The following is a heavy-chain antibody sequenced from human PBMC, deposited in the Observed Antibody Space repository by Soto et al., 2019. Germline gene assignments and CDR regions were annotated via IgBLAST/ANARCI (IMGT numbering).Heavy chain of an antibody. J-gene: IGHJ4*02. V-gene: IGHV3-33*08. D-gene: IGHD2-21*01. CDR2: IWADGSRQ. CDR1: GFAFSTYG. Sequence: QVQLVESGGGVIQPGKSLRISCSASGFAFSTYGMHWVRQAPGKGREGVAVIWADGSRQFYGDSVKGRFTFSRDSSKNTLYLQMNSLRVDDTAVYDCVGGTGDWGLSDYWGQGTLVTVSS. CDR3: VGGTGDWGLSDY.